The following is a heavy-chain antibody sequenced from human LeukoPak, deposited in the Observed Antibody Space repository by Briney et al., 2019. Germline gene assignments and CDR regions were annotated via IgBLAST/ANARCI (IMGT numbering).Heavy chain of an antibody. D-gene: IGHD6-19*01. V-gene: IGHV1-3*01. CDR3: ARSGYSSGWYWFDP. J-gene: IGHJ5*02. CDR2: INAGNGNT. Sequence: ASVKVSCKASGYTFTSYAMHWVRQAPGQRLEWMGWINAGNGNTKYSQKFQGRVTITADESTSTAYMELSSLRSEDTAVYYCARSGYSSGWYWFDPWGQGTLVTVSS. CDR1: GYTFTSYA.